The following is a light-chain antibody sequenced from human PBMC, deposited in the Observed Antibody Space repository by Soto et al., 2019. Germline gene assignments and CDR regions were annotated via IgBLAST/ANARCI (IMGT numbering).Light chain of an antibody. V-gene: IGKV1-39*01. CDR3: QHSYSTPYT. Sequence: DIQMTQSPSSLSASVGDRVTITCRASQSISSYLNWYQQKPGKAPKLLIYAESSLKSGIPSRFSGSGSGEDITPNISSLQPEDFATYYCQHSYSTPYTFGPGTKLEIK. CDR2: AES. J-gene: IGKJ2*01. CDR1: QSISSY.